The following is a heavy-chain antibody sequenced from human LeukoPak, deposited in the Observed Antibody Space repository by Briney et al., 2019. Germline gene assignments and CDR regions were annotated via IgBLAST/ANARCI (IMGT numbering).Heavy chain of an antibody. Sequence: GGSLRLSCAASGFTFSTYWMGWIRQAPGKGLEWVANIKQDGSEKYYVDSMKGRFTVSRDNAKNSLYLQMNSLRVEDTAVYYCAREGALDIGVDYWGQGTLVTVSS. CDR1: GFTFSTYW. V-gene: IGHV3-7*03. D-gene: IGHD2-15*01. CDR3: AREGALDIGVDY. CDR2: IKQDGSEK. J-gene: IGHJ4*02.